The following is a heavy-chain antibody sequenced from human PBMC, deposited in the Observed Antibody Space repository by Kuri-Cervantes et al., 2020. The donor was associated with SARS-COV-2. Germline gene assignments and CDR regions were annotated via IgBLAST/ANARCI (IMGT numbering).Heavy chain of an antibody. CDR1: GFTFSSYS. J-gene: IGHJ4*02. Sequence: GESLKISCAASGFTFSSYSMNWVRQAPGKGLEWVSYISSSSSTIYYADSVKGRFTISRDNAKNSLYLQMNSLRAEDTAVYYCARDLSSGLWAFDYWGQGILVTVSS. CDR2: ISSSSSTI. V-gene: IGHV3-48*01. D-gene: IGHD5-18*01. CDR3: ARDLSSGLWAFDY.